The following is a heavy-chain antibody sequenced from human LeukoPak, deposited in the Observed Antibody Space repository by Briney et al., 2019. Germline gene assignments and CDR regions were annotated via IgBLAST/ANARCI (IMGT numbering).Heavy chain of an antibody. D-gene: IGHD4-17*01. CDR3: ARGYDYGDYVGDFDY. Sequence: ASVKVSCKASGYTFTSYGISWVRQAPGQGLEWMGWISAYNGNTNYAQNLQGRVTMTTDTSTSTAYMELRSLRSDDTAVYYCARGYDYGDYVGDFDYWGQGTLVTVSS. CDR1: GYTFTSYG. J-gene: IGHJ4*02. CDR2: ISAYNGNT. V-gene: IGHV1-18*01.